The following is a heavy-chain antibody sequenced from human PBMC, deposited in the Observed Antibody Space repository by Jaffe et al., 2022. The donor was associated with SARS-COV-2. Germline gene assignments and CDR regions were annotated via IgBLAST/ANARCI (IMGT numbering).Heavy chain of an antibody. CDR2: ISSSGSTI. CDR1: GFTFSSYE. Sequence: EVQLVESGGGLVQPGGSLRLSCAASGFTFSSYEMNWVRQAPGKGLEWVSYISSSGSTIYYADSVKGRFTISRDNAKNSLYLQMNSLRAEDTAVYYCARTSYSGSYTTSDYWGQGTLVTVSS. V-gene: IGHV3-48*03. J-gene: IGHJ4*02. D-gene: IGHD1-26*01. CDR3: ARTSYSGSYTTSDY.